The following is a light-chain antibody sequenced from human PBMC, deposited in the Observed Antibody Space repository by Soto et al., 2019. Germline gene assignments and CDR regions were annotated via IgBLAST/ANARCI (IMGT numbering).Light chain of an antibody. CDR3: SSYTGGNPSYV. Sequence: QSVLTAPASVSGSRRQRITISCPGTSSNFGGYNYVSWYQLHPGKAPKLMIYEVTIRPSGVSDRFSGSKSGNTASLTVSGLQAEDEADYYCSSYTGGNPSYVFGTGNKVTLL. CDR1: SSNFGGYNY. V-gene: IGLV2-14*01. J-gene: IGLJ1*01. CDR2: EVT.